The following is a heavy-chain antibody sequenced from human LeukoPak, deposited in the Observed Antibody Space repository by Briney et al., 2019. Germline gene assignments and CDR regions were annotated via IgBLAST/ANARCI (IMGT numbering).Heavy chain of an antibody. V-gene: IGHV1-46*01. J-gene: IGHJ4*02. Sequence: ASVKVSCKASGYTFTSYYMHWVRQAPGQGLEWMGIINPSGGSTSYAQKFQGRVTMTRDMSTSTVYMELSSLRSEDTAVYYCARVDGNFCGGDCYPMWGQGTLVTVSS. CDR1: GYTFTSYY. CDR2: INPSGGST. CDR3: ARVDGNFCGGDCYPM. D-gene: IGHD2-21*02.